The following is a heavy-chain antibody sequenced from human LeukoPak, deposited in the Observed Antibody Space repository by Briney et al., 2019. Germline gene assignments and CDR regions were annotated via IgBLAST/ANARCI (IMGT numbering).Heavy chain of an antibody. Sequence: SQTLSLTCTVSGSSISSGDYYLSWIRQPPGKGLEWIGYIYYSGSTYYNPSLKSRVTISVDTSKNQFSLKLSSVTAADTAVYYCARAGSDIVVVPNWFDPWGQGTLVTVSS. J-gene: IGHJ5*02. D-gene: IGHD2-2*01. CDR2: IYYSGST. V-gene: IGHV4-30-4*08. CDR1: GSSISSGDYY. CDR3: ARAGSDIVVVPNWFDP.